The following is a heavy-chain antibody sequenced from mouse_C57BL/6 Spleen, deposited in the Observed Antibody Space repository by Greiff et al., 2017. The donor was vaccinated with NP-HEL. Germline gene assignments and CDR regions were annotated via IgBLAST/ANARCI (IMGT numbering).Heavy chain of an antibody. V-gene: IGHV1-54*01. CDR1: GYAFTNYL. CDR3: ARDRMDY. CDR2: INPGSGGT. J-gene: IGHJ4*01. Sequence: VKLQESGAELVRPGTSVKVSCKASGYAFTNYLIEWVKQRPGQGLEWIGVINPGSGGTNYNEKFKGKATLTADKSSSTAYMQLSSLTSEDSAVYFCARDRMDYWGQGTSVTVSS.